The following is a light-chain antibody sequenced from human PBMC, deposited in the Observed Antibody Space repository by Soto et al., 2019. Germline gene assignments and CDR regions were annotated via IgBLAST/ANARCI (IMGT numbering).Light chain of an antibody. V-gene: IGKV3D-20*02. J-gene: IGKJ5*01. CDR2: TVS. CDR1: QTITSTF. Sequence: IVLTNSPSTLSVSTGYTATLSCIASQTITSTFLAWYQQKPGQAPRLLIYTVSTRATGIPDRFRGSGSGTDFTLTISSLAPEDFAVYYCQHRSNWPQGFGQGARLEI. CDR3: QHRSNWPQG.